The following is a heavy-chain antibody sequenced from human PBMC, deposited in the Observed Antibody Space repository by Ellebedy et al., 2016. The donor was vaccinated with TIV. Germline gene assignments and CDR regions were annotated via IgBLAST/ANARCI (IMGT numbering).Heavy chain of an antibody. D-gene: IGHD5-24*01. CDR1: GFTFGDYA. CDR2: IRSKAFGGTT. V-gene: IGHV3-49*03. Sequence: PGGSLRLSCTASGFTFGDYAMTWFRQAPGKGLEWVGFIRSKAFGGTTEYDASVKGRFTVSRDDSKSIAYLQMNSLKTEDTAVYYWTRGRLEMATTFDYWGQGTLVTVSS. J-gene: IGHJ4*02. CDR3: TRGRLEMATTFDY.